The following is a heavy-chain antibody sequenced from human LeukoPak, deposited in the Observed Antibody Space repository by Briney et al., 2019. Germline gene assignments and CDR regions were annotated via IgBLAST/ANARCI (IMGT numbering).Heavy chain of an antibody. Sequence: ASVKVSCKPSGYTFTGYYMHWVRQAPGQGLEWMGWINPNSGGTNYAQKFQGRVTMTRNTSISTAYMELSRLRSDDTAVYYCAILGHYYDRRDAFDIWGQGTMVTVSS. D-gene: IGHD3-22*01. CDR2: INPNSGGT. CDR3: AILGHYYDRRDAFDI. CDR1: GYTFTGYY. J-gene: IGHJ3*02. V-gene: IGHV1-2*02.